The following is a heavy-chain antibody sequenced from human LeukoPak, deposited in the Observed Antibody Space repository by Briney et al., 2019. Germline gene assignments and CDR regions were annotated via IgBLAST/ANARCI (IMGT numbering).Heavy chain of an antibody. V-gene: IGHV3-30*02. J-gene: IGHJ4*02. Sequence: GGSLRLSCAASGFSFSSYSMHWVRQAPGKGLEWVAFIWSDGSKKYYADSVKGRFIISRDDSSNTLYLEMNNLRTEDTAVYHCARDRSAWVTTSDVWGQGTLVTVPS. CDR1: GFSFSSYS. CDR3: ARDRSAWVTTSDV. D-gene: IGHD1-14*01. CDR2: IWSDGSKK.